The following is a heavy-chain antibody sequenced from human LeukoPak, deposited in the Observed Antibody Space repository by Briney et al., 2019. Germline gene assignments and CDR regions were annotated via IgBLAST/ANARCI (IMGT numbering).Heavy chain of an antibody. CDR3: ARVKGYCSGGSCFWFDP. CDR1: GGSISSGGYY. Sequence: ASQTLSLTCTVSGGSISSGGYYWSWIRQHPGKGLERIGYIYYSGSTYYNPSLKSRVTISVDTSKNQFSLKLSSVTAADTAVYYCARVKGYCSGGSCFWFDPWGQGTLVTVSS. V-gene: IGHV4-31*03. D-gene: IGHD2-15*01. CDR2: IYYSGST. J-gene: IGHJ5*02.